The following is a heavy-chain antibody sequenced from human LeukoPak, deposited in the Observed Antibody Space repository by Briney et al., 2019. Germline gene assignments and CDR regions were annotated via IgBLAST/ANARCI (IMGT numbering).Heavy chain of an antibody. CDR3: ARESGNPVVYYYYYYGMDV. CDR2: ISYDGSNK. V-gene: IGHV3-30*19. J-gene: IGHJ6*02. CDR1: GFTFSSYG. Sequence: GRSLRLSCAASGFTFSSYGMHWVRQAPGKGLEWVAVISYDGSNKYYADSVKGRFTISRDNSKNTLYLQMNSLRAEDTAVYYCARESGNPVVYYYYYYGMDVWGQGTTVTVSS. D-gene: IGHD4-23*01.